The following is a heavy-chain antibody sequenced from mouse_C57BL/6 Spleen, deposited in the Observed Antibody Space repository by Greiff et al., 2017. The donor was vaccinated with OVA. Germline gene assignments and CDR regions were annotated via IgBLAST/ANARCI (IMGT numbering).Heavy chain of an antibody. D-gene: IGHD1-1*01. V-gene: IGHV2-6-1*01. Sequence: QVQLKESGPGLVAPSQSLSITCTVSGFSFTSYGVHWVRQPPGKGLEWLVVIWSDGSTTYNSALKSRLSISKDNSKSQVFLKMNSLQTDDTAMYYCARQNYYGSSYYAMDYWGQGTSVTVSS. J-gene: IGHJ4*01. CDR3: ARQNYYGSSYYAMDY. CDR1: GFSFTSYG. CDR2: IWSDGST.